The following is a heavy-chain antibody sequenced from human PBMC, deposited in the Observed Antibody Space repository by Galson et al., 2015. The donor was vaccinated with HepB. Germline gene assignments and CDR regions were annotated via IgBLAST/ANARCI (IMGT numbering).Heavy chain of an antibody. J-gene: IGHJ4*02. CDR3: TTDYARDTAMVIEDY. Sequence: SLRLSCAASGFTFSNAWMSWVRQAPGKGLEWVGRIKSKTDGGSTDYAAPVKGRFTISRDDSKNTLYLQMNSLKTEDTAVYYCTTDYARDTAMVIEDYWGQGTLVTVSS. D-gene: IGHD5-18*01. CDR2: IKSKTDGGST. CDR1: GFTFSNAW. V-gene: IGHV3-15*01.